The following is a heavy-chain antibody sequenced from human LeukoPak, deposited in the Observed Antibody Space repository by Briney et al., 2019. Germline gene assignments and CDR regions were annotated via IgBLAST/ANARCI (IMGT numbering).Heavy chain of an antibody. D-gene: IGHD3-10*01. V-gene: IGHV3-23*01. CDR2: ISGSGGST. CDR1: GFTFSSYG. Sequence: GGSLRLSCAASGFTFSSYGMHWVRQAPGKGLEWVSAISGSGGSTYYADSVKGRFTTSRDNSKNTLYLQMNSLRAEDTAVYYCAKETSSQQLLWFGYFDYWGQGTLVTVSS. J-gene: IGHJ4*02. CDR3: AKETSSQQLLWFGYFDY.